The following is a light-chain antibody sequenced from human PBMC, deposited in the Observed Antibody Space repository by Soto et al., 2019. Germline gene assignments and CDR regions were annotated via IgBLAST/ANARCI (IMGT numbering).Light chain of an antibody. J-gene: IGKJ2*01. CDR3: LQHNTYPFT. CDR1: ETIYRY. V-gene: IGKV1-39*01. Sequence: IQMTQSPPSLSASVGDRVTITCRASETIYRYLNWYQQKPGKAPRLLISDASTLQGGVPSRFSGSGSGTDFTLSISSLQSEDFATYYCLQHNTYPFTFGQGTKLEI. CDR2: DAS.